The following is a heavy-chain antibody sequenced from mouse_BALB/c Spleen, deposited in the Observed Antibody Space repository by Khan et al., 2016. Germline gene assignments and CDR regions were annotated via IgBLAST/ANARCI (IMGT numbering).Heavy chain of an antibody. J-gene: IGHJ3*01. CDR2: INPSSNYS. CDR1: GYTFTTYT. CDR3: ARRDGNNAY. V-gene: IGHV1-4*01. Sequence: QVQLQQSGAELARPGASVKMSCKASGYTFTTYTMQWVKQRPGQGLEWIGYINPSSNYSNYNQKFKDKATLTADKSSSTAYMQLSSLTSEDSAVYYCARRDGNNAYWGQETLVTVSA. D-gene: IGHD2-1*01.